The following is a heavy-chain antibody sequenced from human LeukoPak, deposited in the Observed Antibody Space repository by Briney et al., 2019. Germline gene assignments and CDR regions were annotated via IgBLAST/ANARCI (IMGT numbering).Heavy chain of an antibody. Sequence: PSETLSLTCTVSGGSISTYYWSWIRKPPGKGLEWMGYIYYSGRTNYNPSLKSRVTISVDTSKNQFSLRLSSVTAADTAIYYCGRGSSSWYQGHYFDNWGQGTLVTVSS. D-gene: IGHD6-13*01. CDR2: IYYSGRT. V-gene: IGHV4-59*01. CDR3: GRGSSSWYQGHYFDN. J-gene: IGHJ4*02. CDR1: GGSISTYY.